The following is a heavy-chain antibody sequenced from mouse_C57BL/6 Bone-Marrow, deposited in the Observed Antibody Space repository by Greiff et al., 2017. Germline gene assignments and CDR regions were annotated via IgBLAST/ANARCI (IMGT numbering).Heavy chain of an antibody. J-gene: IGHJ1*03. CDR2: INPSSGYT. D-gene: IGHD2-1*01. Sequence: VQLQQSGAELARPGPSVTMSCKASGYTFTSYTMHWVKQRPGQGLEWIGYINPSSGYTNYNQKFKNKATSTADNSSSTAYLQLCSLTSTDSAVYYCTSYGSTGYFDVWGTGTTVTVSS. CDR3: TSYGSTGYFDV. V-gene: IGHV1-4*01. CDR1: GYTFTSYT.